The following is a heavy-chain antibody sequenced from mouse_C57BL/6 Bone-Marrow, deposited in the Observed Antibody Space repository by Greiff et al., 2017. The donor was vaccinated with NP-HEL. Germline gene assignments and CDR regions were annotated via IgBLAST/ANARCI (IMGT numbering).Heavy chain of an antibody. D-gene: IGHD4-1*01. J-gene: IGHJ1*03. CDR3: ARSSNWDWYFDV. CDR1: GYTFTSYW. CDR2: IYPGSGST. V-gene: IGHV1-55*01. Sequence: QVQLKQPGAELVKPGASVKMSCKASGYTFTSYWITWVKQRPGQGLEWIGDIYPGSGSTNYHEKFKSKATLTVDTSSSTAYMQLSSLTSEDAAVYYCARSSNWDWYFDVWGTGTTVTVSS.